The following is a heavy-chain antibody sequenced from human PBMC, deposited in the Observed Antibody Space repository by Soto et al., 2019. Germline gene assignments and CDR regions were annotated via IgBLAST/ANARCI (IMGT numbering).Heavy chain of an antibody. CDR2: IYYSGST. CDR3: ARVGGINWFDP. D-gene: IGHD3-16*01. J-gene: IGHJ5*02. CDR1: GGSISSGGYY. Sequence: SETLSLTCTVSGGSISSGGYYWSWIRQHPGKGLEWIGYIYYSGSTYYNPSLKSRVTISVDTSKNQFPLKLSSVTAADTAVYYCARVGGINWFDPWGQGTLVTVSS. V-gene: IGHV4-31*03.